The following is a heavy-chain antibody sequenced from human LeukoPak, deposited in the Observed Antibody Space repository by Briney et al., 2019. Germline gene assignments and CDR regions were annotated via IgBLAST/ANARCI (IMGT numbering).Heavy chain of an antibody. CDR1: GGSISSSSYY. CDR2: MYYSGTT. CDR3: AGSLGYCTSNVCYLKY. J-gene: IGHJ4*02. V-gene: IGHV4-39*07. Sequence: PSETLSLTCTVSGGSISSSSYYWGWIRQPPGKGLEWIGSMYYSGTTYYNSSLKSRVTISVDTSNNQFSLKLSSVTAADTAVYYCAGSLGYCTSNVCYLKYWGQGTLVTVSS. D-gene: IGHD2-8*01.